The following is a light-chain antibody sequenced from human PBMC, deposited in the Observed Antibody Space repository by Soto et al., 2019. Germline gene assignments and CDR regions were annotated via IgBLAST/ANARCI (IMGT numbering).Light chain of an antibody. CDR2: DIS. CDR3: QQYNNWPPLT. V-gene: IGKV3D-15*01. J-gene: IGKJ4*01. CDR1: QSVSSN. Sequence: EIAMTQSPATLSVSPGERATLSCRASQSVSSNLAWYQQKPGQAPSLLIYDISARATGIPTRFSGSGSGTEFTLTISSLQSEDFAVYYCQQYNNWPPLTFGGGTKVEIK.